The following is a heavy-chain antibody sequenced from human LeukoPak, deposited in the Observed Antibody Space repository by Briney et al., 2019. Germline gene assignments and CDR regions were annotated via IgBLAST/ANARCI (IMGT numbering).Heavy chain of an antibody. CDR3: TRHLDLTIFGSYAFDI. D-gene: IGHD3-9*01. V-gene: IGHV3-23*01. CDR2: ISGSGGST. CDR1: GFTFSSYE. J-gene: IGHJ3*02. Sequence: QSGGSLRLSCAASGFTFSSYEMNWVRQAPGKGLEWVSAISGSGGSTYYADSVKGRFTISRDNSKNTLYLQMNSLRAEDTAVYYCTRHLDLTIFGSYAFDIWGQGTMVTVSS.